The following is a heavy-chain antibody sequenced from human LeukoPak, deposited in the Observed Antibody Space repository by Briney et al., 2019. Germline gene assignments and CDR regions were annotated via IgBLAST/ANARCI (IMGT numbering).Heavy chain of an antibody. CDR1: GFTFDGYA. CDR3: AKGTGKYWTYFDN. J-gene: IGHJ4*02. D-gene: IGHD1-1*01. Sequence: GRSLRLSCTAAGFTFDGYAMHWVRHAPGKGPEWVSGISWNSGSIDYAGSVRGRFTISRDNANNSLFLHMSSLSAEDTALYYCAKGTGKYWTYFDNWGQGTLVTVSS. V-gene: IGHV3-9*01. CDR2: ISWNSGSI.